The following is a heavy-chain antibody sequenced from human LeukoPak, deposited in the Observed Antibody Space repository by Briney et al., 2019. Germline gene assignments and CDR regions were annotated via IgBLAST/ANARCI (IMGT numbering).Heavy chain of an antibody. Sequence: ASVKVSCKASGYKFNTYGISWVRQAPGQGLEWMGWISAYNGNTNYAQKLQGRVTTTTDTSTSTAYMELRRLRSDDTAVYYCARDWDIAVAFFDCWGQGTLVTVSS. CDR1: GYKFNTYG. V-gene: IGHV1-18*01. CDR2: ISAYNGNT. CDR3: ARDWDIAVAFFDC. J-gene: IGHJ4*02. D-gene: IGHD6-19*01.